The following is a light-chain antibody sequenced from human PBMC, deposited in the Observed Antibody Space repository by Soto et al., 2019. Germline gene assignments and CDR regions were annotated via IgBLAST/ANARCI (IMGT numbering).Light chain of an antibody. V-gene: IGKV3D-15*01. J-gene: IGKJ2*01. Sequence: EIVMTQSPATLSVSPGESVTLSCRASQNIGRDLAWYLQKPGQVPRLLIYDASNRATGIPGRFSGTGSGTEFTLTIHSLQSEDFADYYCHHYSIWPPYTFGQGTKLEIK. CDR2: DAS. CDR3: HHYSIWPPYT. CDR1: QNIGRD.